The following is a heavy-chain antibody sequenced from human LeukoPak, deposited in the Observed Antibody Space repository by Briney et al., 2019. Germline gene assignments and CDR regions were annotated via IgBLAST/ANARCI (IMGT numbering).Heavy chain of an antibody. CDR2: IYYSGST. Sequence: PSETLSLTCTVSGGSISSYYWSWIRQPPGKGLEWIGYIYYSGSTNYNPSLKSRVTISVDTSKNQFSLKLSSVTAADTAVYYCATSTVTGVIGTFDPWGQGTLVTVSS. CDR1: GGSISSYY. D-gene: IGHD4-17*01. J-gene: IGHJ5*02. V-gene: IGHV4-59*01. CDR3: ATSTVTGVIGTFDP.